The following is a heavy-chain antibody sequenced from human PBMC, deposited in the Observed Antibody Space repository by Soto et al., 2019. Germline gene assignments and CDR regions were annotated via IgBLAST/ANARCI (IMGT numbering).Heavy chain of an antibody. Sequence: QVQLVQSGAEVKKPGSSVKVSCKASGGTFSSYAISWVRQAPGQGLEWMGGIIPIFGTANYAQKFQGRVTITADESTSTAYMALSSLRSEDTAVYYCASNSAGYSYGYPPFDYWGQGTLVTVSS. D-gene: IGHD5-18*01. CDR1: GGTFSSYA. J-gene: IGHJ4*02. V-gene: IGHV1-69*01. CDR2: IIPIFGTA. CDR3: ASNSAGYSYGYPPFDY.